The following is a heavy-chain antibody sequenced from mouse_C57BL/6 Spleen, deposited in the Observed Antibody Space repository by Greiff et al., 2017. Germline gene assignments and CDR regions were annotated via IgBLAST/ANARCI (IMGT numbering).Heavy chain of an antibody. Sequence: QVQLQQSGAELVKPGASVKMSCKASGYTFTSYWITWVKQRPGQGLEWIGDIYPGSGSTNYNEKFKSKATLTVDTSSSTAYMQLSSLTSEDTAVYYCARCKLPRASMDYWGQGTSVTVSS. D-gene: IGHD2-1*01. CDR1: GYTFTSYW. CDR3: ARCKLPRASMDY. J-gene: IGHJ4*01. CDR2: IYPGSGST. V-gene: IGHV1-55*01.